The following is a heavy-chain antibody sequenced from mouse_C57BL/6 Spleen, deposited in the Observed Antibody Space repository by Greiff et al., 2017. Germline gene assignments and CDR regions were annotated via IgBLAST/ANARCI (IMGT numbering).Heavy chain of an antibody. V-gene: IGHV3-6*01. CDR3: ARDGSSPWYFDV. Sequence: EVKLMESGPGLVKPSQSLSLTCSVTGYSITSGYYWNWIRQFPGNKLEWMGYISYDGSNNYNPSLKNRISITRDTSKNQFFLKLNSVTTEDTATYYCARDGSSPWYFDVWGTGTTVTVSS. CDR1: GYSITSGYY. J-gene: IGHJ1*03. CDR2: ISYDGSN. D-gene: IGHD1-1*01.